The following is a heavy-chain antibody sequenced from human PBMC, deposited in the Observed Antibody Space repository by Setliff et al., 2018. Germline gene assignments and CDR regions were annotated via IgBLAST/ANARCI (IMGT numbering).Heavy chain of an antibody. D-gene: IGHD3-22*01. J-gene: IGHJ6*03. CDR3: VREGVDSRSSTDYRYYMDV. CDR2: TIPMFGTT. Sequence: SVKVSCKSSGGTFSGYGISWVRQAPGQGLEWMGGTIPMFGTTNYGRKFQGRVTIITDESTSTAYMQLSSLGSEDTAVYYCVREGVDSRSSTDYRYYMDVWGKGTTVTVAS. CDR1: GGTFSGYG. V-gene: IGHV1-69*05.